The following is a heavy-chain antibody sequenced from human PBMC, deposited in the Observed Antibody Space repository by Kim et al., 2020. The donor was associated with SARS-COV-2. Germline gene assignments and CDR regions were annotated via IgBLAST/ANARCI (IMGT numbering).Heavy chain of an antibody. D-gene: IGHD5-18*01. Sequence: GGSLRLSCAASGFTVSSNYMSWVRQAPGKGLEWVSVIYSGGSTYYADSVKGRFTISRDNSKNTLYLQMNSLRAEDTAVYYCARFYTAIDYYYYGMDVWGQGTTVTVSS. J-gene: IGHJ6*02. CDR2: IYSGGST. CDR1: GFTVSSNY. V-gene: IGHV3-66*01. CDR3: ARFYTAIDYYYYGMDV.